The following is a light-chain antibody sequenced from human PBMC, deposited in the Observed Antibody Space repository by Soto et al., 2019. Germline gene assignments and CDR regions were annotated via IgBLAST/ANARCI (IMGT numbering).Light chain of an antibody. J-gene: IGLJ3*02. CDR2: EVS. CDR1: SSDVGAYKY. CDR3: TSYAGSNIWV. Sequence: QSALTQPPSASGSPGQSVTISCTGTSSDVGAYKYVSWYQQYPGKAPKLMIYEVSRRLSGVPDRFSGSKSGNTASLTVSGLQAEDEADYYCTSYAGSNIWVFGGGTKLTVL. V-gene: IGLV2-8*01.